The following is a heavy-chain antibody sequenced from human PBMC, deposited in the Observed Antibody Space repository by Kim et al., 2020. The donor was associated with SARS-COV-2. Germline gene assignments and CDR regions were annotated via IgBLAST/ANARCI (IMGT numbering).Heavy chain of an antibody. J-gene: IGHJ6*02. CDR3: ARAEVAARFGMDV. Sequence: NYNPSLQGRVIISVDRSKNQFSLKLSSVTAADTAVYFCARAEVAARFGMDVWGQGTTATVSS. V-gene: IGHV4-4*07. D-gene: IGHD6-6*01.